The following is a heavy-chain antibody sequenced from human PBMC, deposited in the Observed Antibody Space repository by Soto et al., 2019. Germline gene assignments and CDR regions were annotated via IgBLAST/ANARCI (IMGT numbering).Heavy chain of an antibody. J-gene: IGHJ3*02. CDR3: AKDWAYSGYEWAHDAFDI. CDR2: IIDSGAST. V-gene: IGHV3-23*01. CDR1: GFTFSSCA. D-gene: IGHD5-12*01. Sequence: PGGSLRLSCAASGFTFSSCAMGWVRQAPGKGLEWVSDIIDSGASTYYADSVKGRFTISRDNSKSTLYLQMNSLRAEDTALYYCAKDWAYSGYEWAHDAFDIWGQGTMVTVSS.